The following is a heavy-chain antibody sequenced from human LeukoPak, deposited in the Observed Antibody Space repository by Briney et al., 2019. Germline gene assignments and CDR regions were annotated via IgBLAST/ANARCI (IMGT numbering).Heavy chain of an antibody. CDR3: AKDRTAVAGTDFDY. CDR1: GFTFSSYA. V-gene: IGHV3-30-3*01. Sequence: PGRSLRLSCAASGFTFSSYAMHWVRQAPGKGLEWVAVISYDGSNKYYADSVKGRFTISRDNSKNTLYLQMNSLRAEDTAVYYCAKDRTAVAGTDFDYWGQGTLVTVSS. CDR2: ISYDGSNK. D-gene: IGHD6-19*01. J-gene: IGHJ4*02.